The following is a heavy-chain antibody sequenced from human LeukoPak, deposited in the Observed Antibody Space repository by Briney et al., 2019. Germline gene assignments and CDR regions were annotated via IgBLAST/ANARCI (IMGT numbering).Heavy chain of an antibody. CDR3: AKDEGESGYFDY. V-gene: IGHV3-30*18. CDR1: GFTFSSYG. Sequence: GGSLRLSCAASGFTFSSYGMHWVRQAPGKGLEWVAVISYDGSNKYYADSVKGRFATSRDNTKNTLYLQMNSLRAEDTAVYYCAKDEGESGYFDYWGQGTLVTVSS. CDR2: ISYDGSNK. J-gene: IGHJ4*02. D-gene: IGHD1-26*01.